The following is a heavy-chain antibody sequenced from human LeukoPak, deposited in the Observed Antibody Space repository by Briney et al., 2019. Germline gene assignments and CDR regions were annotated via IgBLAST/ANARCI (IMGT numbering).Heavy chain of an antibody. CDR1: GGSFSGYY. V-gene: IGHV4-34*01. D-gene: IGHD2-2*01. Sequence: PSETLSLTCAVYGGSFSGYYWSWIRQPPGKGLEWIGEINHSGSTNYNPSLKSRVTISVDTSKNQFSLKLSSVTAADTAVYYCARQNPVRSVVPAPKVYYYYMDVWGKGTTVTISS. J-gene: IGHJ6*03. CDR2: INHSGST. CDR3: ARQNPVRSVVPAPKVYYYYMDV.